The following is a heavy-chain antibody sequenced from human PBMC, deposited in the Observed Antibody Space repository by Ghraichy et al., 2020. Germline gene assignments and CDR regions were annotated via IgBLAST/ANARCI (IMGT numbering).Heavy chain of an antibody. D-gene: IGHD3-16*01. CDR3: AKDGAWAPFDY. CDR1: GFTFSSYA. V-gene: IGHV3-23*01. J-gene: IGHJ4*02. Sequence: LSLTCAASGFTFSSYAMSWVRQAPGKGLEWVSAISGSGGSTYYADSVKGRFTISRDNSKNTLYLQMNSLRAEDTAVYYCAKDGAWAPFDYWGQGTLVTVSS. CDR2: ISGSGGST.